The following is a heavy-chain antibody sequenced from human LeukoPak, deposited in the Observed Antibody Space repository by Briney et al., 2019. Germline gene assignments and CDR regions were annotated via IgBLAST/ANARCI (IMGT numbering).Heavy chain of an antibody. CDR1: GGTFSGYY. Sequence: SETLSLTCAVYGGTFSGYYWSWIRQPPGKRLEWVGESNDSGGTNYNPSLKSRVTISADKSKNQVSLKLTSVTAADTAVYYCARRASGYSYGSSDFDYWGRGTLVTVSS. CDR2: SNDSGGT. CDR3: ARRASGYSYGSSDFDY. V-gene: IGHV4-34*01. J-gene: IGHJ4*02. D-gene: IGHD5-18*01.